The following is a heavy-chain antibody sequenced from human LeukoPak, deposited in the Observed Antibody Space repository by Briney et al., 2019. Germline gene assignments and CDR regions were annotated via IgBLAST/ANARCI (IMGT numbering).Heavy chain of an antibody. D-gene: IGHD2/OR15-2a*01. CDR1: GLTFSNHG. J-gene: IGHJ4*02. Sequence: GALRLSCAASGLTFSNHGMHWVRQAPGKGLEWVAMITSDGNNKYYADSVKDRFTISRDDSKNTLYLQMNSLRDEDTAVYYCAKDKIFRYLDYWGQGALVTVTS. CDR2: ITSDGNNK. V-gene: IGHV3-30*18. CDR3: AKDKIFRYLDY.